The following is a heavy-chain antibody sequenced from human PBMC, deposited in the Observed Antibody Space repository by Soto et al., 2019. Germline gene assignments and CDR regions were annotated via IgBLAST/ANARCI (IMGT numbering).Heavy chain of an antibody. Sequence: QVQLVQSGAEVKKPGASVKVSCKASGYTFTSYAMHWVRQAPGQRLEWMGWINAGNGNPKYSQTFQGRVTITRDTSASTAYIELSSLRSEDTAVDYCARAAKKVFGVVISYYYMDVWGKGTTVTVSS. CDR3: ARAAKKVFGVVISYYYMDV. CDR2: INAGNGNP. D-gene: IGHD3-3*01. J-gene: IGHJ6*03. V-gene: IGHV1-3*01. CDR1: GYTFTSYA.